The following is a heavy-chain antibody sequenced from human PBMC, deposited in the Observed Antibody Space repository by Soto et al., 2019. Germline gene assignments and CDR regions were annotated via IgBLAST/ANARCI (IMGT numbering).Heavy chain of an antibody. CDR3: ARFRSGVDTAMVLRPNWFDP. V-gene: IGHV4-59*01. D-gene: IGHD5-18*01. CDR1: GGSISSYY. CDR2: IYYSGST. J-gene: IGHJ5*02. Sequence: SETLPLTCTVSGGSISSYYWSWIRQPPGKGLEWIGYIYYSGSTNYNPSLKSRVTISVDTSKNQFSLKLSSVTAADTAVYYCARFRSGVDTAMVLRPNWFDPWGQGTLVTVSS.